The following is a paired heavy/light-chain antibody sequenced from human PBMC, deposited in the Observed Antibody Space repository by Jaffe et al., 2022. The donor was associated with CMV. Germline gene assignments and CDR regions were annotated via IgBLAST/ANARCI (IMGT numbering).Light chain of an antibody. V-gene: IGLV1-47*01. CDR3: ATWDGSLSGRV. J-gene: IGLJ3*02. CDR1: TSNIGNNY. CDR2: RNT. Sequence: QSVVTQPPSASGTPGQSVTISCSGSTSNIGNNYVYWYQQVPGTAPKLLIFRNTHRPSGVPDRFSGSKSGTSASLAISGLRSEDEAHYYCATWDGSLSGRVFGGGTKLTVL.
Heavy chain of an antibody. D-gene: IGHD3-22*01. CDR2: ISGSGTST. CDR1: GFTFGSYA. Sequence: EVQLLESGGGLVQPGGSLGLSCAASGFTFGSYAMTWVRQSPGKGLEWVSTISGSGTSTYYADSVKGRFTISRDNSENTLYLHVNSLRAEDTAVYYCAKETYYYDSSAYVDSWGQGTLVTVSS. J-gene: IGHJ4*02. CDR3: AKETYYYDSSAYVDS. V-gene: IGHV3-23*01.